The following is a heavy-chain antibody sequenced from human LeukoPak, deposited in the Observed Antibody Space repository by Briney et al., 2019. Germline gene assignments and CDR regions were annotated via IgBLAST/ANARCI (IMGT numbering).Heavy chain of an antibody. J-gene: IGHJ4*02. D-gene: IGHD3-22*01. CDR3: ATNPGHSSGYPDG. Sequence: SETLSLTCAVYGGSLSGYYWSWIRQSPGKGLEWIGEIHHTGSTNYNPSLKSRVTISVDTSKNQLSMRLSSVTVADTAVYYCATNPGHSSGYPDGWGQGILVTVSS. CDR1: GGSLSGYY. V-gene: IGHV4-34*01. CDR2: IHHTGST.